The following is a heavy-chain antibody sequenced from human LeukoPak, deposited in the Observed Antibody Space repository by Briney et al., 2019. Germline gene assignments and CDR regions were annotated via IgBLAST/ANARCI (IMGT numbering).Heavy chain of an antibody. CDR2: TYHTGTT. Sequence: PSETLSLTCVVSGYSISNGYWAWIRQPPGKGLEWIASTYHTGTTYSNPSLQSRVSLSVDTSKSQFSLNLSAVTAADTAVYYCARDPATTFNWFDPWGQGTLVIVSS. CDR3: ARDPATTFNWFDP. J-gene: IGHJ5*02. CDR1: GYSISNGY. D-gene: IGHD1-1*01. V-gene: IGHV4-38-2*02.